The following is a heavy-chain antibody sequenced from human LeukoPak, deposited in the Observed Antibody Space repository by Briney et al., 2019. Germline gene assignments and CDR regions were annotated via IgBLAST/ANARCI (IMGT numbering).Heavy chain of an antibody. D-gene: IGHD3-9*01. J-gene: IGHJ5*02. CDR3: ARTTKLRYFGNNWFDP. Sequence: SSETLSLTCTVSGGSISSDYYYWSWIRQPPGKGLEWIGYIYYSGGTNYNPSLKSRVTISVDTSKNQFSLKLSSVTAADTAVYYCARTTKLRYFGNNWFDPWGQGTLVTVSS. CDR2: IYYSGGT. CDR1: GGSISSDYYY. V-gene: IGHV4-61*01.